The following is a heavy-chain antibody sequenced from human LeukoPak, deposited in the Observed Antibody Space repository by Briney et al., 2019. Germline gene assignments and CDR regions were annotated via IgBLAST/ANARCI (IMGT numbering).Heavy chain of an antibody. J-gene: IGHJ6*02. D-gene: IGHD6-13*01. CDR2: ISSSGSTI. Sequence: GGSLRLSCAASGFTFSTYTMNWVRQAPGKGLEWVSSISSSGSTIYYADSVKGRFTISSDNAKNSLYLQMNSLRAEDTAVYYCARDLTSSSWYRIGYYYYGMDVWGQGTTVTVSS. CDR3: ARDLTSSSWYRIGYYYYGMDV. CDR1: GFTFSTYT. V-gene: IGHV3-48*04.